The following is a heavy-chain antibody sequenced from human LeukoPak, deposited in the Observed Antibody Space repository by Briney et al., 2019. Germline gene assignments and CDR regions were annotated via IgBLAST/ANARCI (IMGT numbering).Heavy chain of an antibody. CDR1: GLSVSNTY. D-gene: IGHD2-21*01. Sequence: GVSLRLSCAASGLSVSNTYMSWVRRAPGKGLEWISVLYYGGDTFYADSVKGRFTISSDKSKNTLYLQMNSLRPDDTAVYYCATEDAYSVHLWGQGTMVTVSS. CDR2: LYYGGDT. V-gene: IGHV3-66*02. J-gene: IGHJ3*01. CDR3: ATEDAYSVHL.